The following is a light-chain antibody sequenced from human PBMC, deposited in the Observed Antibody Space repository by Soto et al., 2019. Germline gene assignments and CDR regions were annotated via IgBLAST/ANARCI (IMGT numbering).Light chain of an antibody. CDR1: RSVGTN. Sequence: EILMTQSPATLSLSPGERVILSCRASRSVGTNLAWYQQRPGQAPRLLLYGAATRATGIPARFSGSGSGTDFTLTISSLQPEDFAVYFCQQYDTWTWTFGLGTKVDIK. V-gene: IGKV3-15*01. CDR2: GAA. CDR3: QQYDTWTWT. J-gene: IGKJ1*01.